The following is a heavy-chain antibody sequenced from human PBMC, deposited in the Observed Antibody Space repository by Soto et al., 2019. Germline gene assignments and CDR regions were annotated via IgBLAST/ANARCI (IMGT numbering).Heavy chain of an antibody. J-gene: IGHJ4*02. Sequence: EVQLVESGGALLRPGGPLRLSGVVSGIPFRTYRMHGVRKAPGKGLVWVSHIKSDGTVTHYTDSVRGRFIISRDNAKNTLFLQMNSLRAEDTAVYYCARENYDFWSGYYLDYWGQGTLVTVSS. CDR1: GIPFRTYR. V-gene: IGHV3-74*01. CDR2: IKSDGTVT. CDR3: ARENYDFWSGYYLDY. D-gene: IGHD3-3*01.